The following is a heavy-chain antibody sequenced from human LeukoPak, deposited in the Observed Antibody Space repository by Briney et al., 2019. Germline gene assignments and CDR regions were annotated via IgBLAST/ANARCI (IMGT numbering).Heavy chain of an antibody. V-gene: IGHV3-23*01. CDR1: GFTFSSYA. CDR3: AKDYYDSSGYYPNWFDP. Sequence: GGSLRLSCAASGFTFSSYAMSWVRQAPGKGLEWVSAISGSGGSTYYADFVKGRFTISRDNSKNTLYLQMNSLRAEDTAVYYCAKDYYDSSGYYPNWFDPWGQGTLVTVSS. D-gene: IGHD3-22*01. J-gene: IGHJ5*02. CDR2: ISGSGGST.